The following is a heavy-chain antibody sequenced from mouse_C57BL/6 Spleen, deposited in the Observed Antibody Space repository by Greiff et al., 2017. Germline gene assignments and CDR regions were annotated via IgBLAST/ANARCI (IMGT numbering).Heavy chain of an antibody. CDR3: ARPPGSSYDYAMDY. CDR2: ISPGSGST. CDR1: GYTFTSYW. J-gene: IGHJ4*01. Sequence: QFQLQQPGAELVKPGASVKMSCKASGYTFTSYWITWVKQRPGQGLEWIGDISPGSGSTNYNEKFKSKATLTVDTSSSTADMQLSSLTSEDSAVYYCARPPGSSYDYAMDYWGQGTSVTVSS. V-gene: IGHV1-55*01. D-gene: IGHD1-1*01.